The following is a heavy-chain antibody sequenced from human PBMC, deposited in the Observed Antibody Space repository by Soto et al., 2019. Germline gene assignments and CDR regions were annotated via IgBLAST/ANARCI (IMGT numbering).Heavy chain of an antibody. CDR1: GGSISSGGYY. Sequence: PSETLSLTCAVSGGSISSGGYYWSWIRQHPGKGLEWIGYIYYSGSTYYNPSLKSRVTISVDTSKNQFSLKLSSVTADDTAVYYCAKEYGGGTSTITSYFEYWGRGTLVTVSS. CDR2: IYYSGST. J-gene: IGHJ4*02. CDR3: AKEYGGGTSTITSYFEY. D-gene: IGHD5-12*01. V-gene: IGHV4-31*11.